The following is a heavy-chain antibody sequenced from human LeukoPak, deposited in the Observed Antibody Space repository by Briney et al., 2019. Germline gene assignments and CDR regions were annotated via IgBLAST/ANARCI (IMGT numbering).Heavy chain of an antibody. CDR1: GYTFTGYY. V-gene: IGHV1-46*01. Sequence: ASVKVSCKASGYTFTGYYMHWVRQAPGQGLEWMGIINPSGGSTSYAQKFQGRVTMTRDTSTSTVYMELSSLRSEDTAVYYCARPLGSAGFGGVIVLHPLLYWGQGTLVTVSS. CDR2: INPSGGST. J-gene: IGHJ4*02. CDR3: ARPLGSAGFGGVIVLHPLLY. D-gene: IGHD3-16*02.